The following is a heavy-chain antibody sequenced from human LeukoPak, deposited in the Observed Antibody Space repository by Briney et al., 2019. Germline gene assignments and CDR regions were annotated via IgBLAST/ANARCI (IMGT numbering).Heavy chain of an antibody. D-gene: IGHD6-19*01. V-gene: IGHV6-1*01. CDR2: TFYRTKWYS. J-gene: IGHJ4*02. CDR3: ARGASGMTVALFDQ. CDR1: GDSVSRTSAS. Sequence: SQTLSLTCAISGDSVSRTSASWNWIRQSPSRGLEWLGRTFYRTKWYSDSAISVKSRISISPDTSKNQFSLHLISVAPEDTAVYYCARGASGMTVALFDQWGQGIPVTVSS.